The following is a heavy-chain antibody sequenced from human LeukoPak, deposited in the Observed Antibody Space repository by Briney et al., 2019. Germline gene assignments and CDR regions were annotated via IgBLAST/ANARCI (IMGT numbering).Heavy chain of an antibody. Sequence: GGSLRLSCAASGFTFSTYEMNWVRQGPGKGLEWVSYISSSGSTIYYADSVRGRFTISRDNAKNSLYLRMNSLRAEDTAVYYCARERAYCGGDCLENWGQGTLVTVSS. J-gene: IGHJ4*02. V-gene: IGHV3-48*03. D-gene: IGHD2-21*02. CDR1: GFTFSTYE. CDR3: ARERAYCGGDCLEN. CDR2: ISSSGSTI.